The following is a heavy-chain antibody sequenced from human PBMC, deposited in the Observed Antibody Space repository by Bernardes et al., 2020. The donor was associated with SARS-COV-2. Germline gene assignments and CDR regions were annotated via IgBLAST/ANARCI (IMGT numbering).Heavy chain of an antibody. CDR2: IYYSGST. Sequence: SETLSLTCTVSGGSISSYYWSWIRQPPGKGLEWIGYIYYSGSTNYNPSLKSRVTISVDTSKNQFSLKLSSVTAADTAVYYCASRRLYGDDDAFDIWGQGTMVTVSS. V-gene: IGHV4-59*01. CDR3: ASRRLYGDDDAFDI. CDR1: GGSISSYY. J-gene: IGHJ3*02. D-gene: IGHD4-17*01.